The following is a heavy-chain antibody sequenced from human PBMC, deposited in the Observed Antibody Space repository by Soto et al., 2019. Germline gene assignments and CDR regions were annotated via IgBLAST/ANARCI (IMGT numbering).Heavy chain of an antibody. CDR1: GGSFSGYY. J-gene: IGHJ4*02. D-gene: IGHD3-9*01. Sequence: PSETLSLTCAVYGGSFSGYYWSWIRQAPGRGLEWIGEINSSGSTNYNPSLKSRVTISVDTSRNQFSLMLSSVSAADTAVYYCAAYYDISTGNYPYWGQGTLVTVSS. CDR2: INSSGST. V-gene: IGHV4-34*01. CDR3: AAYYDISTGNYPY.